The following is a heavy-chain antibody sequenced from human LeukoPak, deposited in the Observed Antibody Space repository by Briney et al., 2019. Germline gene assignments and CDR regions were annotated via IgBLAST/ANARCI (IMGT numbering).Heavy chain of an antibody. CDR2: INPNFGGT. CDR3: ATTPEWATIPFGFDY. Sequence: ASVKVSCKASGDSFSNYDMHWVRQAPGQGLEWMGWINPNFGGTNYARKFQGRVTMTRDTSISTVYMELSRLRSDDTAVYYCATTPEWATIPFGFDYWGQGSLVTVSS. J-gene: IGHJ4*02. CDR1: GDSFSNYD. V-gene: IGHV1-2*02. D-gene: IGHD5-12*01.